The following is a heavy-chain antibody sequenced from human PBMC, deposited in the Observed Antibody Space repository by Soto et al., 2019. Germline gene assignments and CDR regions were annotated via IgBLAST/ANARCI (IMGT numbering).Heavy chain of an antibody. J-gene: IGHJ6*02. Sequence: SQTLSLTCAISGDSVSSNSAAWNWVRQSPSRGLEWLGRTYYRSKWYNDYAVSVKSRITINPDTSKNQFSLQLNSVTPEDTAVYYCARLYYDSSGYPPPGMDVWGQGTTVTVS. V-gene: IGHV6-1*01. CDR1: GDSVSSNSAA. CDR3: ARLYYDSSGYPPPGMDV. CDR2: TYYRSKWYN. D-gene: IGHD3-22*01.